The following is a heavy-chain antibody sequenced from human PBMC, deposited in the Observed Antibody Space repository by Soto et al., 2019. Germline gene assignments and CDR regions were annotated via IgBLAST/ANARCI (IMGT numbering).Heavy chain of an antibody. Sequence: GGSLRLSCAASGFTFNNYAVSWVRQAPGKGLEWVSAISGSGATTYYADSVKGRFTISRDNSKNTLYLQMNSLRAEDTAIYYCAKGGCSSTYCRVFDYWGQGSLVTVSS. D-gene: IGHD2-2*01. V-gene: IGHV3-23*01. J-gene: IGHJ4*02. CDR3: AKGGCSSTYCRVFDY. CDR2: ISGSGATT. CDR1: GFTFNNYA.